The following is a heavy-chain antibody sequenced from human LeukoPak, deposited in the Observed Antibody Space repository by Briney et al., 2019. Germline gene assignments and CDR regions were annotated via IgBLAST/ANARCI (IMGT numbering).Heavy chain of an antibody. D-gene: IGHD5/OR15-5a*01. Sequence: GGSLRLSCAASGFTFSSYEMNWVRQAPGKGLVWVSYISSSGSTIYYADSVKGRFTISRDNAKNSLYLQMNSLRAEDTAVYYCARDLRRGAFAIWGQGTMVTVSS. J-gene: IGHJ3*02. CDR1: GFTFSSYE. CDR3: ARDLRRGAFAI. V-gene: IGHV3-48*03. CDR2: ISSSGSTI.